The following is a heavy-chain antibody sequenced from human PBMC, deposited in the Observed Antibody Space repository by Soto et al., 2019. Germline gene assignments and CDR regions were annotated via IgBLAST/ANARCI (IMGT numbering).Heavy chain of an antibody. CDR2: ISSDICSI. CDR3: ASGWLQSRYFDY. D-gene: IGHD5-12*01. V-gene: IGHV3-48*04. Sequence: GGSLRLSCAASGFTFSSYSMNWVRQAPGKGLEWVSCISSDICSIYYADSVMGLFTISRDNAKYSLFLQMNSLRADDTAVYYCASGWLQSRYFDYWGQGTLVTAPQ. CDR1: GFTFSSYS. J-gene: IGHJ4*02.